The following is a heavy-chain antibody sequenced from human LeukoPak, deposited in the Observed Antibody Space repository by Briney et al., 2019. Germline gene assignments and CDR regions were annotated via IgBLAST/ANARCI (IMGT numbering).Heavy chain of an antibody. CDR2: IYYSGST. V-gene: IGHV4-59*12. Sequence: PSETLSLTCTVSGGSISSYYWSWIRQPPGKGLEWIGYIYYSGSTNYNPSLKSRVTISVDTSKNQFSLKLSSVTAADTAVYYCARGRADTAMVWMRHYYYMDVWGKGTTVTISS. D-gene: IGHD5-18*01. J-gene: IGHJ6*03. CDR1: GGSISSYY. CDR3: ARGRADTAMVWMRHYYYMDV.